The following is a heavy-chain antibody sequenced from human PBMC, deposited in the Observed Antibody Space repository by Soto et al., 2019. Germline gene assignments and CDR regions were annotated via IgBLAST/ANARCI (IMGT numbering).Heavy chain of an antibody. CDR2: ISYDGSNK. D-gene: IGHD2-2*01. CDR3: AKNGPGSVVPAHYYYYGMDV. V-gene: IGHV3-30*18. J-gene: IGHJ6*02. CDR1: GFTVSSYG. Sequence: RTLRLAGAASGFTVSSYGMSWVRQGPGKGLEWVAVISYDGSNKYYADSVKGRFTISRDNSKNTLYLQMNSLRAEDTAVYYCAKNGPGSVVPAHYYYYGMDVWGQGTTVTVSS.